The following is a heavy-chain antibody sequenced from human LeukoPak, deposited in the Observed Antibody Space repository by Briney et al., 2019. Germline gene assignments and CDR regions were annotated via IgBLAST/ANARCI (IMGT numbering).Heavy chain of an antibody. CDR3: ARDSVSGSCYRG. V-gene: IGHV4-34*01. CDR2: INHSGST. Sequence: PSETLSLTCAVYGGSFSGYYWSWIRQPPGKGLEWIGEINHSGSTNYNPSLKSRVTISVDTSKNQFSLKLSSVTAADTAVYYCARDSVSGSCYRGWGQGTLVTVSS. CDR1: GGSFSGYY. D-gene: IGHD1-26*01. J-gene: IGHJ4*02.